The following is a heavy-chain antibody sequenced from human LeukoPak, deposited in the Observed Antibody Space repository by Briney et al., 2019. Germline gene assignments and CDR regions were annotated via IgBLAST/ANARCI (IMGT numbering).Heavy chain of an antibody. Sequence: SETLSLTCAVYGGSFSGYYWSWIRQPPGKGLEWIREINHSGSTNYNPSLKSRVTISVDTSKNQFSLKLSSVTAADTAVYYCARGSSNYDFWSGYYTGSNWFDPWGQGTLVTVSS. CDR2: INHSGST. CDR1: GGSFSGYY. V-gene: IGHV4-34*01. J-gene: IGHJ5*02. CDR3: ARGSSNYDFWSGYYTGSNWFDP. D-gene: IGHD3-3*01.